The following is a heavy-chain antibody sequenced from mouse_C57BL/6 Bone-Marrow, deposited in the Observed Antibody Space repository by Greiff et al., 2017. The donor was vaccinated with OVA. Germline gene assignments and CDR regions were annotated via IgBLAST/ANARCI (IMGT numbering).Heavy chain of an antibody. D-gene: IGHD1-1*01. J-gene: IGHJ2*01. V-gene: IGHV14-4*01. Sequence: LVESGAELVRPGASVKLSCTASGFNIKDDYMHWVKQRPEQGLEWIGWIDPENGDTEYASKFQGKATITADTSSNTAYLQLSSLTSEDTAVYYCTTWGFITTVVDYWGQGTTRTVSS. CDR1: GFNIKDDY. CDR3: TTWGFITTVVDY. CDR2: IDPENGDT.